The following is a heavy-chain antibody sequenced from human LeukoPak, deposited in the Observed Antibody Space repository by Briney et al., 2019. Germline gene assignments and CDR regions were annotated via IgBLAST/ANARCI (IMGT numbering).Heavy chain of an antibody. CDR1: GFTFSSYT. Sequence: PGGSLRLSCAASGFTFSSYTMNWVRQAPGKGLEWVSCITSNSNNIFYADSVRGRFTISRDNAKNSLYLHKDSLRAEDTAIYYCARDGNLIYFDSSGYLDSWGQGTLVTVSS. V-gene: IGHV3-48*04. J-gene: IGHJ4*02. CDR3: ARDGNLIYFDSSGYLDS. D-gene: IGHD3-22*01. CDR2: ITSNSNNI.